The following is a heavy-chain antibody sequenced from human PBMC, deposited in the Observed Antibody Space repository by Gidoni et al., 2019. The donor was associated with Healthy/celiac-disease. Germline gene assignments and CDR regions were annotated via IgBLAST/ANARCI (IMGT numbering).Heavy chain of an antibody. D-gene: IGHD5-18*01. CDR2: IYYSGST. V-gene: IGHV4-31*03. Sequence: QLQLQESGPGLVKPSQTLSLTCTVAGVSISSGRYYGSWIRQHPGKGLWWIGYIYYSGSTYYNPSLKSRVTISVDTSKNQFALKLSSVTAADTAVYYCARVGGYSYGYPGGAVDIWGQGTMVTVSS. CDR1: GVSISSGRYY. J-gene: IGHJ3*02. CDR3: ARVGGYSYGYPGGAVDI.